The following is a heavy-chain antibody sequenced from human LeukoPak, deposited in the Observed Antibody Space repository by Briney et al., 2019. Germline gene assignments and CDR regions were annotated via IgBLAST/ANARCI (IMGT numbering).Heavy chain of an antibody. Sequence: GASVKVSCKASGYTFSSYEINWVRQAPGHGLEWIGWMNPNSGNTGYAQKFQGRVTVTRNTSISAAYMELSSLRSEDTAVYYCARSDLWDYWGQGTLVTVSS. CDR1: GYTFSSYE. J-gene: IGHJ4*02. CDR2: MNPNSGNT. D-gene: IGHD1-26*01. CDR3: ARSDLWDY. V-gene: IGHV1-8*01.